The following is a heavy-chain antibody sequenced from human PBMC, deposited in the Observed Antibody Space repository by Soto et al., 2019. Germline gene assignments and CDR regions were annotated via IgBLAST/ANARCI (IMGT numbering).Heavy chain of an antibody. CDR1: GYTFTSYD. V-gene: IGHV1-8*01. J-gene: IGHJ6*02. D-gene: IGHD2-2*01. CDR3: ARGRHCSSTSCYWVEGYYYGMDV. CDR2: MNPNSGNT. Sequence: QVQLVQSGAEVKKPGASVKVSCKASGYTFTSYDINWVRQATGQGLEWMGWMNPNSGNTGYAQKFQGRVTMTRNTSISTAYMELSSLRSEDTAVYYCARGRHCSSTSCYWVEGYYYGMDVWGQGTTVTVSS.